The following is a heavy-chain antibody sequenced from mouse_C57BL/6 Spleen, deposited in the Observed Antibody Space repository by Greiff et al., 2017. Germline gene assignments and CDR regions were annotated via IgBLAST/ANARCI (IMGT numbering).Heavy chain of an antibody. J-gene: IGHJ1*03. CDR3: ARGLYYYGSSYGYFDV. Sequence: EVQLQESGPGLAKPSQTLSLTCSVTGYSITSDYWNWIRKFPGNKLEYMGYISYSGSTYYNPSLKSRISITRDTSKNQYYLQLNSVTTEDTATYYCARGLYYYGSSYGYFDVWGTGTTVTVSS. V-gene: IGHV3-8*01. D-gene: IGHD1-1*01. CDR1: GYSITSDY. CDR2: ISYSGST.